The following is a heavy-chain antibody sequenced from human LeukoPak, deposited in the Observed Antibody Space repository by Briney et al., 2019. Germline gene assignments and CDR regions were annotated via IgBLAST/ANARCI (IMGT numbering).Heavy chain of an antibody. D-gene: IGHD1-26*01. CDR1: GSTVSSYA. Sequence: SLKVACKASGSTVSSYAISWVRHAPGQGLEWMGGIIPIFGTANYAQKFQGRVTITTDESTSTAYMELSSLRSEDTAVYYCARASGSYCQSYYFDYWGQGTLVTVSS. J-gene: IGHJ4*02. CDR3: ARASGSYCQSYYFDY. CDR2: IIPIFGTA. V-gene: IGHV1-69*05.